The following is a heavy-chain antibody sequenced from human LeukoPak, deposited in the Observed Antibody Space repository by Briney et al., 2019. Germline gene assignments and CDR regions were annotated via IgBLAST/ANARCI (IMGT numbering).Heavy chain of an antibody. Sequence: SETLSLTCTVSGGSISSNSYYWGWIRQPPGRGLEWIGNIYYSGSTYYNPSLKSRVTISVDTSKSQFSLKLNSVTAADTAVYYCARGTDSSGHAFDIWGQGTMVTVSS. CDR2: IYYSGST. J-gene: IGHJ3*02. CDR3: ARGTDSSGHAFDI. V-gene: IGHV4-39*07. D-gene: IGHD3-22*01. CDR1: GGSISSNSYY.